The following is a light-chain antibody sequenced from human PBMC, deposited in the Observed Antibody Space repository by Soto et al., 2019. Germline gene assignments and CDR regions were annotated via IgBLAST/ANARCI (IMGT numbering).Light chain of an antibody. CDR3: QQYGSSPPFT. CDR2: ATS. CDR1: QSVSTSY. V-gene: IGKV3-20*01. Sequence: EIVLTQSPRTLSLSPGERATLSCRASQSVSTSYLAWYQQKPGQAPRLLIYATSSRATGIPDRFSGSGSGTDFTLTISRLEPEDFAVYYCQQYGSSPPFTFGQGTKLEIK. J-gene: IGKJ2*01.